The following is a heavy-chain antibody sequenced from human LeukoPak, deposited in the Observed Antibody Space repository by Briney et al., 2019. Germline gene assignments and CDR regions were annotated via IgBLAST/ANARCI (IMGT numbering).Heavy chain of an antibody. CDR1: GGSISSGSYY. CDR2: IYTSGST. D-gene: IGHD3-16*02. Sequence: SQTLSLTCTVSGGSISSGSYYWSWIRQPAGKGLEWIGRIYTSGSTNYNPSLKSRVTISVDTSKNQFSLKLSSVTAADTAVYYCAREIVSVDNWGQGTLVTVSS. V-gene: IGHV4-61*02. J-gene: IGHJ4*02. CDR3: AREIVSVDN.